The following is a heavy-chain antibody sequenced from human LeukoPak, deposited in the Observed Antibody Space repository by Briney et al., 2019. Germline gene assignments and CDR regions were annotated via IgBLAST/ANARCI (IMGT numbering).Heavy chain of an antibody. CDR2: INEDGSQK. CDR1: GFTVSSNY. J-gene: IGHJ4*02. V-gene: IGHV3-7*01. D-gene: IGHD3-3*01. Sequence: GGSLRLSCAASGFTVSSNYMSWVRQAPGKALDGVANINEDGSQKYYVDSVKGRFTISRDNTKKLVFLQMNSLRVEDTAVYYCARDEVGGYYFEWGQGNLVNVSS. CDR3: ARDEVGGYYFE.